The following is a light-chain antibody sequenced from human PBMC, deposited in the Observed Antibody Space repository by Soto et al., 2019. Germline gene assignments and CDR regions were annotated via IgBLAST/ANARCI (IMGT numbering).Light chain of an antibody. CDR1: QSVSSY. V-gene: IGKV3-20*01. CDR2: GAS. Sequence: ESVLTQSPGTLSLSPGERATLSCRASQSVSSYLSCYQQKPVQAPRLLIYGASTRATVIPARFSGSGSGTDFTLTISRLEPEDFAVYFCQHFGSSPPVIFGQGTRLEIK. J-gene: IGKJ5*01. CDR3: QHFGSSPPVI.